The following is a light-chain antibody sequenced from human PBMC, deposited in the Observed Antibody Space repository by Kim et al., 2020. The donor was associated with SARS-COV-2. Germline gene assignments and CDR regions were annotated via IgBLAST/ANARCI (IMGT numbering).Light chain of an antibody. Sequence: DIQMTQSPSTLSASVGDRVTITCRASQSISSWLAWYQQKPGKAPKLLIYDASSLESGIPSRFSGSGSGTEFTLTISSLQPDDFATYYFQQDKSYPMYAFGQGPKLEL. J-gene: IGKJ2*01. V-gene: IGKV1-5*01. CDR1: QSISSW. CDR3: QQDKSYPMYA. CDR2: DAS.